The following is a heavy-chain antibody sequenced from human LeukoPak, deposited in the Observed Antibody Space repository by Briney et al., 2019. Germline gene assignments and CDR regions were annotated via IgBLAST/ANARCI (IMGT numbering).Heavy chain of an antibody. CDR3: ARDHPYYYDSSGYSGRDAFDI. CDR2: IYHSGST. Sequence: SETLSLTCAVSGYSISSGYYWGWIRQPPGKGLGWIGNIYHSGSTYYNPSLKSRVTISVDTSKNQFSLKLSSVTAADTAVYYCARDHPYYYDSSGYSGRDAFDIWGQGTMVTVSS. CDR1: GYSISSGYY. V-gene: IGHV4-38-2*02. D-gene: IGHD3-22*01. J-gene: IGHJ3*02.